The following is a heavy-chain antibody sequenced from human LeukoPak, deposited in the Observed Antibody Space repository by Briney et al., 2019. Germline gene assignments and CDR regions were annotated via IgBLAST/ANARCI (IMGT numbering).Heavy chain of an antibody. V-gene: IGHV1-2*02. D-gene: IGHD2-2*02. J-gene: IGHJ5*02. Sequence: ASVKVSCKASGYTFTGSYIHWVRQAPGQGLEWMGWIHPNSGGTNYEQKLKGRVTMTRDPSISPTYMELSRLRVGDPAVYYCARDEGYCSSTSCYTRFDPWGQGTLVTVSS. CDR3: ARDEGYCSSTSCYTRFDP. CDR1: GYTFTGSY. CDR2: IHPNSGGT.